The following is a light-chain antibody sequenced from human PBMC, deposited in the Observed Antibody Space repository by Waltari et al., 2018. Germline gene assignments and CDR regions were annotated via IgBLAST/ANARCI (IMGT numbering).Light chain of an antibody. CDR3: CSFAGTYTWV. J-gene: IGLJ3*02. Sequence: SALTQPRSVSGSPGQSVTISCTGTTSDVGGYNYVSWYQHHPGKAPKLIIFDVTQRPSGVPDRFSGSKSAHTASLTISGLQAEDEADYYCCSFAGTYTWVFGGGTKVTVL. CDR2: DVT. CDR1: TSDVGGYNY. V-gene: IGLV2-11*01.